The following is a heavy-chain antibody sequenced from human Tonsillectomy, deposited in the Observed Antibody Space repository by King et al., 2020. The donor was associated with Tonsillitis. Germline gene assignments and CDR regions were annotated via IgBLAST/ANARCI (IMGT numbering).Heavy chain of an antibody. Sequence: QLVQSGGGVVQPGRSLRLSCAASGFTFSSYAMHWVRQAPGKGLEWVAVISYDGSNKYYADSVKGRFTISRDNSKNTMYLQMNSLRAEDTAVYYCARDRKTPGTPVYYAAVDAFDIWGQGTMVTVSS. CDR1: GFTFSSYA. J-gene: IGHJ3*02. V-gene: IGHV3-30*04. D-gene: IGHD1-1*01. CDR3: ARDRKTPGTPVYYAAVDAFDI. CDR2: ISYDGSNK.